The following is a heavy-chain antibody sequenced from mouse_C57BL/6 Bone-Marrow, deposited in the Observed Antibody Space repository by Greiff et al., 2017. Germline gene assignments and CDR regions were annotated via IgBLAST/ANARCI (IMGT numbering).Heavy chain of an antibody. J-gene: IGHJ4*01. V-gene: IGHV1-72*01. Sequence: QVQLQQPGAELVKPGASVKLSCKASGYTFTSYWMHWVKQRPGRGLEWIGRIDPNSGGTKYNEKFKSKATLTVDKPSSPAYMHLSSLTSEDSAVYYCARGFYCSSFYAMDYWGQGTSVTVSS. D-gene: IGHD1-1*01. CDR2: IDPNSGGT. CDR3: ARGFYCSSFYAMDY. CDR1: GYTFTSYW.